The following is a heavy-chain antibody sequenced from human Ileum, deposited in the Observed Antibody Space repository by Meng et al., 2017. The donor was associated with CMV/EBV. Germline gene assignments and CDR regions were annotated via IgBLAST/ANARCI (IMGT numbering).Heavy chain of an antibody. V-gene: IGHV4-4*07. D-gene: IGHD3-9*01. CDR3: ARDVIRDDTGSWFDP. J-gene: IGHJ5*02. Sequence: RRQGSGPGLVQPSETLSPTCSVSGASIRSYCWSWIRQPAGKGLEWIGRFTARGNTNYNPSLKSRVTMSLDTSLNQFSLRLNSVTAADTAVYYCARDVIRDDTGSWFDPWGQGTLVTVSS. CDR2: FTARGNT. CDR1: GASIRSYC.